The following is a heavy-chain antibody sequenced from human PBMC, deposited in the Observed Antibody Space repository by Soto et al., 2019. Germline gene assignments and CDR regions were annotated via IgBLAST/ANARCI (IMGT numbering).Heavy chain of an antibody. J-gene: IGHJ6*02. V-gene: IGHV1-69*13. CDR2: IIPIFGTA. Sequence: ASVKVSCKASGGTFSSYAISWVRQAPGQGLEWMGGIIPIFGTANYAQKFQAGVTITADESTSTAYMELSSLRSEDTAVYYCARLRRDCSGGSCPPRVYYYYGMDVWGQGTTVTVSS. D-gene: IGHD2-15*01. CDR1: GGTFSSYA. CDR3: ARLRRDCSGGSCPPRVYYYYGMDV.